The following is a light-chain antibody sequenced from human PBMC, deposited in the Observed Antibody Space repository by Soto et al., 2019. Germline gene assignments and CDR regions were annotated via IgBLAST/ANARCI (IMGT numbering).Light chain of an antibody. V-gene: IGKV1-33*01. J-gene: IGKJ1*01. CDR3: QQYDNLSPGWT. CDR2: DAS. Sequence: DIQMTQSPSSLSASVGDRVTITCQASQDISNYLNWYQQKPGKAPKLLIYDASNLETGVPSRFSGSGSGTDFTFTISSLQPEDIATYYCQQYDNLSPGWTFGQGTKVEIK. CDR1: QDISNY.